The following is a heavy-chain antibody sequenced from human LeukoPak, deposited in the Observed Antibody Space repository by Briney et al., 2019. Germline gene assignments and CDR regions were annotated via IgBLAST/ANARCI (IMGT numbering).Heavy chain of an antibody. CDR2: IASETYGGTA. V-gene: IGHV3-49*04. CDR1: GFTFGDYA. J-gene: IGHJ4*02. CDR3: TRDQTPYY. Sequence: GGSLRPSCTASGFTFGDYAMTWVRQAPGKGLEWVGFIASETYGGTAEYAASVKGRFIISRDDSKSIAYLQMNSLKTEDTAVYYCTRDQTPYYWGQGTLVTVSS.